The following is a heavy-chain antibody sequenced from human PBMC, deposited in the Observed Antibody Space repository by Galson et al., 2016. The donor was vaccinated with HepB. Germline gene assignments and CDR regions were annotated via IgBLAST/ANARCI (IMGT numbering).Heavy chain of an antibody. CDR3: ARHVGYYYSYWYFDL. Sequence: SETLSLTCTVSGGSISSSSYYWGWIRQPPGKGLEWIGSIYYSGSTYYSPSLKSRVTISVDTSKNQFSLKLSSVTAADTAVYYCARHVGYYYSYWYFDLWGRGTLVTVSS. V-gene: IGHV4-39*01. CDR1: GGSISSSSYY. D-gene: IGHD3-22*01. CDR2: IYYSGST. J-gene: IGHJ2*01.